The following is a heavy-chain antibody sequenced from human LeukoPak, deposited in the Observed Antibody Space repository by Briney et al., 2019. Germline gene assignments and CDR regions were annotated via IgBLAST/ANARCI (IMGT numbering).Heavy chain of an antibody. D-gene: IGHD6-19*01. CDR2: INPSGGST. CDR1: GYTFTAYY. V-gene: IGHV1-46*01. J-gene: IGHJ4*02. Sequence: GASVKVSCKASGYTFTAYYMHWVRQAPGQGLEWMGIINPSGGSTSYAQKFQGRVTMTRDMSTSTVYMELSSLRSEDTAVYYCARDPISSAVAGLPFDYWGQGTLVTVSS. CDR3: ARDPISSAVAGLPFDY.